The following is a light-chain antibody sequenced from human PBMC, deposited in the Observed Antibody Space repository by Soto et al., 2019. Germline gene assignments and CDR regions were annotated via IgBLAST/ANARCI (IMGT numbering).Light chain of an antibody. J-gene: IGKJ1*01. V-gene: IGKV1-39*01. CDR3: QQRYSTTWT. CDR1: QSISSY. Sequence: DIQMTQSPSSLSSSLGDRVTITCRASQSISSYLNWYQQKPGKAPKLLIYAASSLQSGVPSRFSGSVSGTDFTLTISSLQTEDFATYYGQQRYSTTWTFGQGTKVDIK. CDR2: AAS.